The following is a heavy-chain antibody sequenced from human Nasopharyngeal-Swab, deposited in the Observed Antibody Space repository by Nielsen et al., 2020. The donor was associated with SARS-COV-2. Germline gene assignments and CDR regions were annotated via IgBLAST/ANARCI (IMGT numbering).Heavy chain of an antibody. CDR1: GFSFNNYG. J-gene: IGHJ3*02. CDR3: AKANVIFWFGQIKNDGFDI. CDR2: ISYEGSKK. V-gene: IGHV3-30*18. Sequence: GESLKISCTASGFSFNNYGMHWVRQAPGKGLEWVAVISYEGSKKKYAESVEGRFTISRDFSKNTLYLQMNSLRPEDTAMYYCAKANVIFWFGQIKNDGFDIWGQGTMVVVSS. D-gene: IGHD3-10*01.